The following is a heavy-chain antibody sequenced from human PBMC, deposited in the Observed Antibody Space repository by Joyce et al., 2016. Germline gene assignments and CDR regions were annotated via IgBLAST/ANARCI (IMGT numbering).Heavy chain of an antibody. CDR3: VKVLYDSSGYYYFDY. CDR1: GFTFSSYA. Sequence: EVQLVESGGGLVQPGGSLRLSCSASGFTFSSYALHWVLQAPGKGLECVSAISSNGGSTYRADSVKGRFTISRDNSKNTLYLQMSSLRPEDTAVYYCVKVLYDSSGYYYFDYWGQGTLVTVSS. D-gene: IGHD3-22*01. J-gene: IGHJ4*02. CDR2: ISSNGGST. V-gene: IGHV3-64D*08.